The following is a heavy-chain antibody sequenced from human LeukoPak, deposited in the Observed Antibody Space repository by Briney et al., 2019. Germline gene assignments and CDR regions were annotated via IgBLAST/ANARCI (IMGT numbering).Heavy chain of an antibody. V-gene: IGHV3-74*01. CDR1: GFSFSGYW. CDR2: ISSDASIT. CDR3: ATSARTYLGSSLDY. J-gene: IGHJ4*02. D-gene: IGHD2-15*01. Sequence: GGSLRLSCTASGFSFSGYWMSWVRQDPGKGLVWVSRISSDASITSYADPVKGRFTISRDNAKNTLYLQMNSLRAEDTALYYCATSARTYLGSSLDYWGQGTLVTVSS.